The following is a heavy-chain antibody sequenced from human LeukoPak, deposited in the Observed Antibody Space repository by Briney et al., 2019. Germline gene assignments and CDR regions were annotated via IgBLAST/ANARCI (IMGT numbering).Heavy chain of an antibody. Sequence: GGSLRPSCAASGFTFSSYSMNWVRQAPGKGLEWVSSISSSSSYIYYADSVKGRFTISRDNAKNSLYLQMNSLRAEDTAVYYCARDSDILTGPHAFDIWGQGTMVTVSS. D-gene: IGHD3-9*01. V-gene: IGHV3-21*01. CDR2: ISSSSSYI. CDR1: GFTFSSYS. CDR3: ARDSDILTGPHAFDI. J-gene: IGHJ3*02.